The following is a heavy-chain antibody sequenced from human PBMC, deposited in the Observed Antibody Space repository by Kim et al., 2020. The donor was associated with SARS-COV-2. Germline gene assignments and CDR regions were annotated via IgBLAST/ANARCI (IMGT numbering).Heavy chain of an antibody. CDR3: ARGHGWGSPSGMDF. CDR2: TYYSGST. J-gene: IGHJ6*02. CDR1: GGSLSSGGYS. V-gene: IGHV4-30-2*01. Sequence: SETLSLTCAVSGGSLSSGGYSWGWIRQPPGRGLEWIGYTYYSGSTYYNPSLKSRVTISVDRSKNQFSLKLSSVTAADTAVYYCARGHGWGSPSGMDFWG. D-gene: IGHD3-10*01.